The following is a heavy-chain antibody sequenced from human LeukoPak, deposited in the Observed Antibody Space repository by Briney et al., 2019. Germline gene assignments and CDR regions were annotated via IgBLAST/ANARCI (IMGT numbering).Heavy chain of an antibody. CDR3: ARRAGSYGSGSYYDY. V-gene: IGHV1-69*13. CDR1: GGTFSNFA. J-gene: IGHJ4*02. D-gene: IGHD3-10*01. CDR2: IIPMFGTG. Sequence: ASVKVSCKASGGTFSNFAFSWVRQAPGQGLEWMGGIIPMFGTGNYARKFQGRVTITADESTSTAYMELSSLRSEDTAVYYCARRAGSYGSGSYYDYWGQGTLVTVSS.